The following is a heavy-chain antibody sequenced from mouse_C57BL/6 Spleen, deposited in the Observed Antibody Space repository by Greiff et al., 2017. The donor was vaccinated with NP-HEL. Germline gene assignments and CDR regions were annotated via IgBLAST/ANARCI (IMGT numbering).Heavy chain of an antibody. CDR1: GFTFSSYG. CDR3: ANYYGSSYAMDY. Sequence: DVKLVESGGDLVKPGGSLKLSCAASGFTFSSYGMSWVRQTPDKRLEWVATISSGGSYTYYPDSVKGRFTISRANAKNTLYLQMSSLKSEDTAMYYCANYYGSSYAMDYWGQGTSVTVSS. V-gene: IGHV5-6*02. D-gene: IGHD1-1*01. J-gene: IGHJ4*01. CDR2: ISSGGSYT.